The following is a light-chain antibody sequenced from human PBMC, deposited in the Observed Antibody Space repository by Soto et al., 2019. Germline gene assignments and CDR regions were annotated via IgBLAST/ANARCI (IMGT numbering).Light chain of an antibody. Sequence: DIQMTQSPSAMSASVGDRVTITCRASQGISHYLAWFQQRPGKVPKRLIYGASTLESGVPSRFSGSGSGTEFTLTISGLQPEDFATYYCQQLKSYVTFGQGTRLEIK. CDR2: GAS. CDR1: QGISHY. CDR3: QQLKSYVT. V-gene: IGKV1-17*03. J-gene: IGKJ5*01.